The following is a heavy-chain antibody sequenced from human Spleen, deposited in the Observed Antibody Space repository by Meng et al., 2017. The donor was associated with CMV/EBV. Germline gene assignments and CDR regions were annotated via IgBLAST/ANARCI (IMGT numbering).Heavy chain of an antibody. J-gene: IGHJ4*02. CDR2: IDGSGSDT. V-gene: IGHV3-23*01. D-gene: IGHD3-22*01. CDR3: AKGVTFYYDRAYCDS. CDR1: GFTFSDSG. Sequence: GGSLRLSCKVSGFTFSDSGMGWVRHGPGKGLEWVSTIDGSGSDTHYADSVKGRFTISRDNSKNTLSLQMNSLRADDTAVYYCAKGVTFYYDRAYCDSWGQGALVTVSS.